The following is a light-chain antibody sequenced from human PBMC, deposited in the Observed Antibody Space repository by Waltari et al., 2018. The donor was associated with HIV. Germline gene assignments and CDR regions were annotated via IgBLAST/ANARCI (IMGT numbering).Light chain of an antibody. J-gene: IGLJ3*02. CDR3: CSYATSNVWL. Sequence: QSALTQPASVSGSPGQSITISCTGSNNDVGGYGYVSWYQQHPGKAPKLLIFEIDPRPSVVSSRISGSKSGNTASLTLSGLQTEDEATYYCCSYATSNVWLFGGGTRLTVL. V-gene: IGLV2-14*03. CDR1: NNDVGGYGY. CDR2: EID.